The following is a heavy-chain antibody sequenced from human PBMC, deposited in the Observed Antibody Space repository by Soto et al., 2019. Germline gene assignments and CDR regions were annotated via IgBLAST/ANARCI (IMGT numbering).Heavy chain of an antibody. CDR2: IYYSGST. D-gene: IGHD4-17*01. CDR1: GGSISSYY. CDR3: ARFPSNYGDYVFDY. Sequence: SETLSLTCTVSGGSISSYYWSWIRQPTGKGLEWIGYIYYSGSTNYNPSLKSRVTISVDTSKNQFSLKLSSVTAADTAVYYCARFPSNYGDYVFDYWGQGTLVTVSS. V-gene: IGHV4-59*08. J-gene: IGHJ4*02.